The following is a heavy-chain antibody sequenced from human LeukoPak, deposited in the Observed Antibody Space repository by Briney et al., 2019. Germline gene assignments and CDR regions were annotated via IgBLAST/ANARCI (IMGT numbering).Heavy chain of an antibody. V-gene: IGHV1-18*01. CDR1: GYTFTSYG. CDR3: AKASITIFGVAHYYFDY. Sequence: ASVKVSCKASGYTFTSYGINWVRQAPGQGLEWMGWISAYNGNTNYAQKLQGRVTMTTDTSTNTAYMELRSLRSDDTAVYYCAKASITIFGVAHYYFDYWGQGTLVTVSS. CDR2: ISAYNGNT. J-gene: IGHJ4*02. D-gene: IGHD3-3*01.